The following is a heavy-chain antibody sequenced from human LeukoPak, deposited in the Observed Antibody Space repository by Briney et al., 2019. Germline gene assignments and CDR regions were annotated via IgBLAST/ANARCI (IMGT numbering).Heavy chain of an antibody. Sequence: PGGSLRLSCAASGFTFSGSAMHWVRQAPGKGLEWVSAISGSSGRTYYADFVKGRFTISRDNSKNTLYLQMNSLRAGDTAIYFCAKPARTDYTDYWGQGTLVTVSS. CDR1: GFTFSGSA. J-gene: IGHJ4*02. V-gene: IGHV3-23*01. D-gene: IGHD1-14*01. CDR3: AKPARTDYTDY. CDR2: ISGSSGRT.